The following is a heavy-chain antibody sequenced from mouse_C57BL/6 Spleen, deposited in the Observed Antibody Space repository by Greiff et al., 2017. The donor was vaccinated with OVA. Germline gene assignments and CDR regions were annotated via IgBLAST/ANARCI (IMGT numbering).Heavy chain of an antibody. CDR2: SRNKANDYTT. V-gene: IGHV7-1*01. J-gene: IGHJ2*01. Sequence: EVNVVESGGGLVQSGRSLRLSCATSGFTFSDFYMEWVRQAPGKGLEWIAASRNKANDYTTEYSASVKGRFIVSRDTSQSILYLQMNALRAEDTAIYYCARVSTFYFDYWGQGTTLTVSS. CDR3: ARVSTFYFDY. D-gene: IGHD4-1*02. CDR1: GFTFSDFY.